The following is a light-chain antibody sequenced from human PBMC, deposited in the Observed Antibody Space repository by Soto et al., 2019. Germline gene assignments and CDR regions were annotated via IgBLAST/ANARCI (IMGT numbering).Light chain of an antibody. J-gene: IGKJ4*01. CDR1: QSVSSSE. CDR2: SAS. Sequence: EIVLTQSPGTLSLSPGERATLSCRASQSVSSSELAWYQQKSDQAPRLLVYSASSRATGNADRFSGSGSGTDFTLTSSRLEPEDFAVYYGQHYGSSSPRPFGGGTKVEIK. CDR3: QHYGSSSPRP. V-gene: IGKV3-20*01.